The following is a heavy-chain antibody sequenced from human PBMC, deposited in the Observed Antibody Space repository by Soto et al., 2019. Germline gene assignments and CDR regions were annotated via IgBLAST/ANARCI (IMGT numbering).Heavy chain of an antibody. D-gene: IGHD6-13*01. CDR1: GFNFSSYS. J-gene: IGHJ6*02. V-gene: IGHV3-21*01. CDR2: IRRSSSNI. CDR3: ARDLKVAAAGTGYYYYGMDV. Sequence: EVQLVESGGGLVKPGGSLRLSCAASGFNFSSYSMNWVRQAPGKGLEWVSSIRRSSSNIYYVDSVKGRFTISRDNAKNSLYLQMNSLRAEDTAVYSCARDLKVAAAGTGYYYYGMDVWGQGTTVTVSS.